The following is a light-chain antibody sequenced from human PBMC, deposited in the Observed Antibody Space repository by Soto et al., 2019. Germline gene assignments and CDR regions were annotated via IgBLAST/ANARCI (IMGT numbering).Light chain of an antibody. Sequence: DIQMTQSPASLSASVGDRVTISCRASQSIGRNLNWYQQKPGKAPKLLIFTSSSLQSGVPSRFSGSGSGTDFIFTISNLQPEDFATYYCQQFNNYPITFGQGTRLEIK. CDR1: QSIGRN. CDR3: QQFNNYPIT. V-gene: IGKV1-39*01. J-gene: IGKJ5*01. CDR2: TSS.